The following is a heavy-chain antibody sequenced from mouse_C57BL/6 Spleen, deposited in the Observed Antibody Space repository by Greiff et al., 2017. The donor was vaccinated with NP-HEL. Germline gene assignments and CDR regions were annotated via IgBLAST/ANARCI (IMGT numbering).Heavy chain of an antibody. V-gene: IGHV1-18*01. J-gene: IGHJ2*01. CDR1: GYTFTDYN. Sequence: VQLQQSGPELVKPGASVKIPCKASGYTFTDYNMDWVKQSHGKSLEWIGDINPNNGGTIYNQKFKGKATLTVDKSSSTAYMELRSLTSEDTAVYYCARRFHYYGSSYGYFDYWGQGTTLTVSS. CDR2: INPNNGGT. CDR3: ARRFHYYGSSYGYFDY. D-gene: IGHD1-1*01.